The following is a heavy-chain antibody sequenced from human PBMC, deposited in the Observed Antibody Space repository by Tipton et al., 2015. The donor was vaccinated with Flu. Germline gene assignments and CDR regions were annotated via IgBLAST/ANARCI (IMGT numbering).Heavy chain of an antibody. CDR3: ARGSGYANAYLDY. CDR2: INHSGST. D-gene: IGHD5-12*01. CDR1: GYSIRSAYY. J-gene: IGHJ4*02. V-gene: IGHV4-34*01. Sequence: LRLSCSVSGYSIRSAYYWGWVRQPPGKGLEWIGEINHSGSTNYNPSLKSRVTISVDTSKNQFSLKVTSLTAADTAVYYCARGSGYANAYLDYWGRGTLVTVSS.